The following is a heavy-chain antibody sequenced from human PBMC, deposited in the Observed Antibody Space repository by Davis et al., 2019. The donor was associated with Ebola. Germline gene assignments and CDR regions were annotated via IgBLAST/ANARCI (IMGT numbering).Heavy chain of an antibody. D-gene: IGHD2-15*01. Sequence: GESLKISCAASGFTFSSYGMHWVRQAPGKGLEWVAFIRYDGSHKDYADSVKGRFTISRDNSKNTLYLQMNSLRAEDTAVYYCAKRYCSGGSCPGEDYWGQGTLVTVSS. V-gene: IGHV3-30*02. CDR1: GFTFSSYG. CDR2: IRYDGSHK. J-gene: IGHJ4*02. CDR3: AKRYCSGGSCPGEDY.